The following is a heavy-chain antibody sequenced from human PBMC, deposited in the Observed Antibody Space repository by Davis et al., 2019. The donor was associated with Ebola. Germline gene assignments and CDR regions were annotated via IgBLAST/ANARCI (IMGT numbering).Heavy chain of an antibody. J-gene: IGHJ4*02. D-gene: IGHD6-13*01. CDR2: IWYDGSNK. V-gene: IGHV3-33*01. CDR3: ARGGSGYSSSWYEGELGY. CDR1: GFTFSSYG. Sequence: GESLKISYAASGFTFSSYGMHWVRQAPGKGLEWVAVIWYDGSNKYYADSVKGRFTISRDNSKNTLYLQMNSLRAEDTAVYYCARGGSGYSSSWYEGELGYWGQGTLVTVSS.